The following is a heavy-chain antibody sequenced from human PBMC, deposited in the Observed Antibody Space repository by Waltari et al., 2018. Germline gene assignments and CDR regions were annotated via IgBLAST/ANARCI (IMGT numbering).Heavy chain of an antibody. D-gene: IGHD3-10*01. CDR3: ARAGKGPKLLWFGELWLADY. V-gene: IGHV1-18*01. CDR2: ISAYNGNT. J-gene: IGHJ4*02. Sequence: QVQLVQSGAEVKKPGASVKVSCKASGYTFTSYGISWVRQAPGQGLEWMGWISAYNGNTNYAQKLQGRVTMTTDTSTSTAYMELRSLRSDDTAVYYCARAGKGPKLLWFGELWLADYWGQGTLVTVSS. CDR1: GYTFTSYG.